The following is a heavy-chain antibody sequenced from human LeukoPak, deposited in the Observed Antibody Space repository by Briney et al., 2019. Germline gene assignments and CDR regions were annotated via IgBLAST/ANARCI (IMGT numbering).Heavy chain of an antibody. CDR2: ISSSSSYI. V-gene: IGHV3-21*01. J-gene: IGHJ5*02. CDR3: ARSSHSEDWFDP. D-gene: IGHD2-21*01. CDR1: GFTFSIYG. Sequence: PGGSLRLSCAASGFTFSIYGMNWVRQAPGKGLEWVSSISSSSSYIYYADSVKGRFTISRDNAKNSLYLQMNSLRAEDTAVYYCARSSHSEDWFDPWGQGTLVTVSS.